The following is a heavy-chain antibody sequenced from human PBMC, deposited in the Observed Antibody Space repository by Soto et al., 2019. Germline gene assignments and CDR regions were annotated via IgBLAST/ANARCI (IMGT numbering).Heavy chain of an antibody. J-gene: IGHJ4*02. CDR1: GFTFSSYA. CDR2: ISYDGSNK. Sequence: QVQLVESGGGVVQPGRSLRLSCAASGFTFSSYAMHWVRQAPGKGLEWVAVISYDGSNKYYADSVKGRFTISRDNSKNPLYLQMNSLRAEDTAVYYCARDLLLWFGETDYWGQGTLVTVSS. V-gene: IGHV3-30-3*01. D-gene: IGHD3-10*01. CDR3: ARDLLLWFGETDY.